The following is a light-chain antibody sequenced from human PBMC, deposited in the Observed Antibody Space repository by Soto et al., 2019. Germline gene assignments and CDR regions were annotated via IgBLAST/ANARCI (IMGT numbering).Light chain of an antibody. V-gene: IGKV4-1*01. CDR2: WAS. CDR3: QQYYSNPF. Sequence: DIVMTQSPDSLAVSLGERATINCKSSQSVLYSSNNKNYLAWYQQKPGQPPKLLIYWASTRESGVPDRFSGSGSGTDFTLTISSLQAEDVAVYYCQQYYSNPFFGGGTKVDIK. CDR1: QSVLYSSNNKNY. J-gene: IGKJ4*01.